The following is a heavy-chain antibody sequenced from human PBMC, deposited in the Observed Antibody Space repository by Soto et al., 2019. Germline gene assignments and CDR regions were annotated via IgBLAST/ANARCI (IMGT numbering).Heavy chain of an antibody. V-gene: IGHV1-69*02. J-gene: IGHJ6*02. Sequence: QVQLVQSGAEVKKPGSSVKVSCKASGGTFSSYTISWVRQAPGQGLEWMGRIIPILGIANYAQKFQGGVTITADKSTSTAYMELSSLRSEDTAVYYCARKIGSPNYYYYGMDVWGQGTTVTVSS. CDR2: IIPILGIA. CDR1: GGTFSSYT. D-gene: IGHD3-10*01. CDR3: ARKIGSPNYYYYGMDV.